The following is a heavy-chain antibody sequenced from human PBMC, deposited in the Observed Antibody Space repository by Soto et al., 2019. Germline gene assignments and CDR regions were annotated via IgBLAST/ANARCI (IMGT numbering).Heavy chain of an antibody. CDR1: GFSFSNAW. J-gene: IGHJ4*02. CDR3: TTRGSLGY. D-gene: IGHD2-15*01. CDR2: IKSKTVGGTL. V-gene: IGHV3-15*07. Sequence: EVQLVESGGGLVKPGESLRLSCAASGFSFSNAWINWVRQAPGKGLEWVGRIKSKTVGGTLDYAAPVKGRFIISRDDSSNTLYLQMNSLKTEDTAVYYCTTRGSLGYWGQGTLVTVSS.